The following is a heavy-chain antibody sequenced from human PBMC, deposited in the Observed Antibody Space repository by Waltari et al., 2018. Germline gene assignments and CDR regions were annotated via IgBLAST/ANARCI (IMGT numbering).Heavy chain of an antibody. CDR1: GYTFTGYY. CDR3: ARDPSLLGIVVAYGAFDI. D-gene: IGHD3-22*01. Sequence: QVQLVQSGAEVKKPGASVKVSCKASGYTFTGYYMHWVRQAPGHGLEWMGWINPNSGGTNYAQKFQGRVTMTRDTSISTAYMELSRLRSDDTAVYYCARDPSLLGIVVAYGAFDIWGQGTMVTVSS. V-gene: IGHV1-2*02. CDR2: INPNSGGT. J-gene: IGHJ3*02.